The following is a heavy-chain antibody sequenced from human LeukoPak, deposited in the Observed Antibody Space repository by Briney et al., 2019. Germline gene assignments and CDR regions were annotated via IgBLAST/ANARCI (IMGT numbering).Heavy chain of an antibody. J-gene: IGHJ4*02. D-gene: IGHD3-16*02. Sequence: ASVKVSCKASGYTFTGYYMHWVRQAPGQGLEEMGWINPNSGGTNYAQKFQGRVNMNRDTSISTASMELSRLRSDDTAVYYCARDYVWGSYLCYWGQGALVTVSS. CDR2: INPNSGGT. V-gene: IGHV1-2*02. CDR3: ARDYVWGSYLCY. CDR1: GYTFTGYY.